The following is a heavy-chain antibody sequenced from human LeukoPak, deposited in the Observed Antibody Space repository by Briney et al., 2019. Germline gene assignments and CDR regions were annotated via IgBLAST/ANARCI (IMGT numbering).Heavy chain of an antibody. CDR1: GYTFTSYG. J-gene: IGHJ3*02. V-gene: IGHV1-18*01. Sequence: ASVKVSCKASGYTFTSYGISWVRQARGQGLEWMGWISAYNGNTNYAQKLQGRVTMTTDTSTSTAYMELRSLRSDDTAVYYCARGGDYYDSSDSVPGAFDIWGQGTMVTVSS. CDR3: ARGGDYYDSSDSVPGAFDI. CDR2: ISAYNGNT. D-gene: IGHD3-22*01.